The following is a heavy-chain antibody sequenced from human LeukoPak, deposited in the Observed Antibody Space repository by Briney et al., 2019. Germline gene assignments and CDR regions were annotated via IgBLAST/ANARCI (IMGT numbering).Heavy chain of an antibody. Sequence: ASVKVSCKASGYTFTIYDINWVRQATGQGLEWMGRMNPNTGNTGYAQKFRGRVTITRDTSISTAYMELSSLRSEDTAVYYCARGRWAARPKYYYYMDVWGKGTTVTVSS. CDR2: MNPNTGNT. J-gene: IGHJ6*03. CDR1: GYTFTIYD. CDR3: ARGRWAARPKYYYYMDV. V-gene: IGHV1-8*03. D-gene: IGHD6-6*01.